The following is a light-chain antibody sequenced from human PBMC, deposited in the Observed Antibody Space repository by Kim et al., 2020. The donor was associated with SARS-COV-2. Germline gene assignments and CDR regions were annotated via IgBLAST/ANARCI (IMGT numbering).Light chain of an antibody. V-gene: IGKV3-20*01. CDR2: GAS. J-gene: IGKJ2*01. CDR1: QSVSSSY. Sequence: SPGERAPVSCRASQSVSSSYFAWYQQKPGQAPRLRIYGASARAAGIPDRFSGSGSGTDFTLTISRLEPEDFAVYYCQQYGSSPLYTFGQGTKLEI. CDR3: QQYGSSPLYT.